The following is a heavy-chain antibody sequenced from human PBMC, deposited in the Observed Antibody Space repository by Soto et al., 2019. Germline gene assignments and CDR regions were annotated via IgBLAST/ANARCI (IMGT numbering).Heavy chain of an antibody. J-gene: IGHJ6*02. CDR3: ARSQGSSTSLEIYYYYYYVMDV. V-gene: IGHV1-69*13. CDR2: IIPISDTT. D-gene: IGHD2-2*01. CDR1: GGTFSSYA. Sequence: GASVKVSCKASGGTFSSYAISWVRQAPGQGLEWMGGIIPISDTTNYAQKFQGRVTITADESTSTAYMEPSSLRSEDTAVYYCARSQGSSTSLEIYYYYYYVMDVWGQGTTVTVSS.